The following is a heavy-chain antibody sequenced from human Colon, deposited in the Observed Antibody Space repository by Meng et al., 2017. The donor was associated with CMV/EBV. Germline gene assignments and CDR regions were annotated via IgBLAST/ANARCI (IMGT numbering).Heavy chain of an antibody. D-gene: IGHD4-11*01. V-gene: IGHV3-30*04. CDR3: ARGSNSSVDP. CDR1: GFTFSAYP. Sequence: GESLKISCAASGFTFSAYPIHWVRQAPGKGLEWVAIISHDGTKKNYAESVKGRFTFSRDNSQNTVTVQMNSLRGGDTALYYCARGSNSSVDPWGQGTLVTVSS. CDR2: ISHDGTKK. J-gene: IGHJ5*02.